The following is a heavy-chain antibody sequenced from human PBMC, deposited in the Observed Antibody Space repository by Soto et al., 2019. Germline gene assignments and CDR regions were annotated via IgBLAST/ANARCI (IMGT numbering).Heavy chain of an antibody. J-gene: IGHJ3*02. D-gene: IGHD2-15*01. V-gene: IGHV3-9*01. CDR2: ISCNSGSI. CDR3: AKGTDIVVVVAATESAFDI. Sequence: GGSLRLSCAASGFTFSSYAMSWVRQAPGKGLEWVSGISCNSGSICYADSVKGRFTISRDNAKNSLYLQMNSLRAEDTALYYCAKGTDIVVVVAATESAFDIWGQGTMVTVSS. CDR1: GFTFSSYA.